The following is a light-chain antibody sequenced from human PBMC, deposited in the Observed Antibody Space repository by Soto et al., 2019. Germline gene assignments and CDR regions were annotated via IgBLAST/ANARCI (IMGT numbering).Light chain of an antibody. CDR3: QQSYSTPYT. Sequence: DIQMTQSPSSLSASIGDRVTITCQTSQTIDIYLNWYEQKPGKAPKLLIYAASSLQRGVPSRFSGSGSGAEFTLTINSLQPEDSATYFCQQSYSTPYTFGQGTKLEIK. CDR2: AAS. J-gene: IGKJ2*01. V-gene: IGKV1-39*01. CDR1: QTIDIY.